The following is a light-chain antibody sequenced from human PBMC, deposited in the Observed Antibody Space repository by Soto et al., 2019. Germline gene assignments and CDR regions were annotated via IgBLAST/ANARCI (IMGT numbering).Light chain of an antibody. V-gene: IGKV3-20*01. CDR2: GAS. J-gene: IGKJ1*01. CDR3: QQYVSSPWA. Sequence: EIVLAQSPGTLSLSPGESATLSCRASQSVSSSFLAWYQQKAGQAPRLLIYGASRRATGIPDRFSGSGSGTEFTLTISRLEPEDFAVYYCQQYVSSPWAFGQGTKVEI. CDR1: QSVSSSF.